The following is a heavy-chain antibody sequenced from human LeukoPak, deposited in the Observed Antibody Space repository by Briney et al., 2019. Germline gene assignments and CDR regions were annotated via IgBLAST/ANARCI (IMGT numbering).Heavy chain of an antibody. J-gene: IGHJ4*02. V-gene: IGHV4-39*07. D-gene: IGHD4-17*01. CDR3: AREYGKIDPTFDY. Sequence: PSETLSLTCTISGASIDSYYWGWIRQPPGKGLEWIGSMYFSGDTYYNPSLKSRVTISIDTSKNQFSLRLSSVTAADTAIYYCAREYGKIDPTFDYWGQGTLVTVSS. CDR1: GASIDSYY. CDR2: MYFSGDT.